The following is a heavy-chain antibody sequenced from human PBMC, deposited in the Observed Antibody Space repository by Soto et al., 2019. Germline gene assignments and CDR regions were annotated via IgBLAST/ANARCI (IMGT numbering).Heavy chain of an antibody. CDR2: IKQDGSEK. CDR1: GFTFSSYW. J-gene: IGHJ6*03. D-gene: IGHD2-2*01. V-gene: IGHV3-7*01. CDR3: ARDQKRYCSSTSCYAYYYYYYMDV. Sequence: GGSLRVSCAASGFTFSSYWMSWVRQAPGKGLEWVANIKQDGSEKYYVDSVKGRFTISRDNAKNSLYLQMNSLRAEDTAVYYCARDQKRYCSSTSCYAYYYYYYMDVWGKGTTVTVSS.